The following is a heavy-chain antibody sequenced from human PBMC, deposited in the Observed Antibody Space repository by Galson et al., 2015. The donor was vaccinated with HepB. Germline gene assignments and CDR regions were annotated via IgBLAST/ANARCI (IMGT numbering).Heavy chain of an antibody. Sequence: SVKVSCKASGGTFSSYVIYWVRQAPGQGLEWMGEIIPMFATANYAQKFQGRVAITADKSTSTVYMELSSLKSEDTAVYYCAPGGQLELTNWFAPWGQGTLVTVSS. CDR2: IIPMFATA. V-gene: IGHV1-69*06. D-gene: IGHD1-1*01. CDR1: GGTFSSYV. CDR3: APGGQLELTNWFAP. J-gene: IGHJ5*02.